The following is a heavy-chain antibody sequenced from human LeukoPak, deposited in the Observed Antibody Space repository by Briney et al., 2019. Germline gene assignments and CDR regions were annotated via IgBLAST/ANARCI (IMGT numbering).Heavy chain of an antibody. CDR2: INPSGGST. D-gene: IGHD3-22*01. CDR1: GYTFTSYY. Sequence: ASVKVSCKASGYTFTSYYMHWVRQAPGQGLEWMGIINPSGGSTSYAQKFQGRVTMTRDTSTSTVYTELSSLRSEDTAVYYCARDGYYYDSSGYYNVAFFRYIDYWGQGTLVTVSS. V-gene: IGHV1-46*01. CDR3: ARDGYYYDSSGYYNVAFFRYIDY. J-gene: IGHJ4*02.